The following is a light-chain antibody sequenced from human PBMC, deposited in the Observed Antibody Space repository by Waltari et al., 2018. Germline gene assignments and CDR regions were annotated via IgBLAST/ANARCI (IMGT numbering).Light chain of an antibody. Sequence: QSALTQPPSVSGSPGQSVTISCTGTSSDVGSYNRVSWYQQPPGTAPKLMIYEVSKRPSGVPDRFSGSKSGNTASLTISGLQAEDEADYYCSLYASSSIVVFGGGTKLTVL. J-gene: IGLJ2*01. V-gene: IGLV2-18*01. CDR2: EVS. CDR3: SLYASSSIVV. CDR1: SSDVGSYNR.